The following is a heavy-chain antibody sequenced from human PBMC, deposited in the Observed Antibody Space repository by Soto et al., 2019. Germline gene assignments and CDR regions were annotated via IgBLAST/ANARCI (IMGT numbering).Heavy chain of an antibody. V-gene: IGHV1-18*01. Sequence: QVQLVQSGAEVKKPGASVKVAGKASGYTFTSYGISWVRQAPGHGLDWMGWISAYNSNTNYAQKLQGRVTMTTDTSTSTADMELRSLRSDDTAVYYCARDGHRIAAAGVGYFDYWGQGTLVTVSS. D-gene: IGHD6-13*01. CDR1: GYTFTSYG. J-gene: IGHJ4*02. CDR3: ARDGHRIAAAGVGYFDY. CDR2: ISAYNSNT.